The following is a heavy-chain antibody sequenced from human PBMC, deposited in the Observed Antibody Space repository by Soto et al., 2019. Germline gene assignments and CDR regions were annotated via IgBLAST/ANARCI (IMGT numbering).Heavy chain of an antibody. CDR1: GFTFSSYG. V-gene: IGHV3-33*01. Sequence: QVQLVESGGGVVQPGRSLRLSCAASGFTFSSYGMHWVRQAPGKGLEWVAVIWYDGSNKYYADSVKGRFTISRDNSKNTLYLQMNSLRAEDTAVYYCARSAYGEPPGYWGQGTLVTVSS. D-gene: IGHD3-10*01. CDR3: ARSAYGEPPGY. CDR2: IWYDGSNK. J-gene: IGHJ4*02.